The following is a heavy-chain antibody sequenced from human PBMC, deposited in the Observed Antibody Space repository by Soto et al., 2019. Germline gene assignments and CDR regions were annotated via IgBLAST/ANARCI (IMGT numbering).Heavy chain of an antibody. CDR3: ASTHYDFWSGYPNWFDP. D-gene: IGHD3-3*01. CDR2: IYYSGST. J-gene: IGHJ5*02. Sequence: SETLSLTCTVSGGSISSYYWSWIRQPPGKGLEWIGYIYYSGSTNYNPSLKSRVTISVDTSKNQFSLKLSSVTAADTAVYYCASTHYDFWSGYPNWFDPWGQGTLVTVSS. V-gene: IGHV4-59*08. CDR1: GGSISSYY.